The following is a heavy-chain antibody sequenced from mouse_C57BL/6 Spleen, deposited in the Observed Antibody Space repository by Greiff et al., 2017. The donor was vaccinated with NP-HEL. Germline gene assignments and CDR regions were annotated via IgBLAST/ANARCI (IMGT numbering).Heavy chain of an antibody. J-gene: IGHJ2*01. CDR3: ARSITTVVPYFDY. CDR1: GFTFTDYY. V-gene: IGHV7-3*01. D-gene: IGHD1-1*01. Sequence: EVKLMESGGGLVQPGGSLSLSCAASGFTFTDYYMSWVRQPPGQALEWLGFIRNKANGYTSEYNASVKGRFTISRDNSQSILYLQMNALRAEDSATYYGARSITTVVPYFDYWGQGTTLTVSS. CDR2: IRNKANGYTS.